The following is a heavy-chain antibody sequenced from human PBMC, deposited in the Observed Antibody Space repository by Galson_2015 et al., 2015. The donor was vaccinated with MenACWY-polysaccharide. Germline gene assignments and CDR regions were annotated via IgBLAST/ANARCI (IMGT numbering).Heavy chain of an antibody. CDR1: GFTFSDYD. D-gene: IGHD2-2*01. J-gene: IGHJ4*02. V-gene: IGHV3-11*01. CDR2: ISSSTNTM. Sequence: SLRLSCAASGFTFSDYDMNWVRQAPGKGLEWISCISSSTNTMYYVDSVKGRFTISRDNAKNSLYLQMNSLRAEDTAVYYCAAGGYLAYWGQGTLVTVSS. CDR3: AAGGYLAY.